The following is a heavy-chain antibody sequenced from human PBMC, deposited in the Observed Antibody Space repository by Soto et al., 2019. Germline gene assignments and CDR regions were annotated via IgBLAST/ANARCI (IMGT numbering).Heavy chain of an antibody. CDR3: AKDSLGDYYYYGMDV. J-gene: IGHJ6*02. CDR2: IGDSGGTT. CDR1: GFSFSRFA. V-gene: IGHV3-23*01. D-gene: IGHD2-15*01. Sequence: EVQLLESGGGLVQPGGSLRLSCAASGFSFSRFAMSWVRQAPGKGLEWVSGIGDSGGTTYYAESVKGRFTISRDNSKNTLFLQMNSLRAEATAVYYCAKDSLGDYYYYGMDVWGQGATVTVSS.